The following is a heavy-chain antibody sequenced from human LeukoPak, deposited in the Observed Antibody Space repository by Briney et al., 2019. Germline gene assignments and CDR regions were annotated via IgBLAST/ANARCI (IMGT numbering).Heavy chain of an antibody. CDR1: GGSISDYY. V-gene: IGHV4-59*01. CDR2: IYYRGST. CDR3: ARGDSSGWRPFDY. Sequence: SETLSLTCSVSGGSISDYYWSWIRLPPGKGLEWIGYIYYRGSTNYSPSLKSRVTISLETSKNQFSLKLSSVTAADTAVYYCARGDSSGWRPFDYWGQGTLVTVSS. J-gene: IGHJ4*02. D-gene: IGHD6-19*01.